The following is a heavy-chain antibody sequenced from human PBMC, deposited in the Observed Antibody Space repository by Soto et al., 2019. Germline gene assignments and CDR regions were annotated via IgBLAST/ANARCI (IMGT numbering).Heavy chain of an antibody. V-gene: IGHV1-69*13. CDR2: IIPIFGTA. J-gene: IGHJ4*02. CDR3: ARVSDYYILTGYYFYYFDY. D-gene: IGHD3-9*01. Sequence: SVKVSCKASGGTFSSYAISWVLQAPGQGLEWMGGIIPIFGTANYAQKFQGRVTITADESTSTAYMELSSLRSEDTAVYYCARVSDYYILTGYYFYYFDYWGQGTLVTVSS. CDR1: GGTFSSYA.